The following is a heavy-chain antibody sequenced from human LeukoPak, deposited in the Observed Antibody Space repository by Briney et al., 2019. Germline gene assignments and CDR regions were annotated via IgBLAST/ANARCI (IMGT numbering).Heavy chain of an antibody. Sequence: GASVKVSCKASGGTFSSYAISWVRQAPGQGLEWMGRIIPILGIANYAQKFQGRVTITADKSTSTAYMELSSLRSEDTAVYYCPRSAYGDSHFDYWGQGTLVTVSS. CDR1: GGTFSSYA. CDR2: IIPILGIA. CDR3: PRSAYGDSHFDY. V-gene: IGHV1-69*04. D-gene: IGHD4-17*01. J-gene: IGHJ4*02.